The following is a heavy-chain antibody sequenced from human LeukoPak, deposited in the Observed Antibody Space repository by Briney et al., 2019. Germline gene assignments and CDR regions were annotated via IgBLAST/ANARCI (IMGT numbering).Heavy chain of an antibody. Sequence: PGGSLRLSCAASGFTFSSYSMNWVRQAPGKGLEWVSYISSSSSTIYYADSVKGRFTISRDNAKNSLYLQMNSLRDEDTAVYYCARDGLTGYSYSYYGMDVWGQGTTVTVSS. CDR3: ARDGLTGYSYSYYGMDV. CDR1: GFTFSSYS. V-gene: IGHV3-48*02. D-gene: IGHD3-9*01. J-gene: IGHJ6*02. CDR2: ISSSSSTI.